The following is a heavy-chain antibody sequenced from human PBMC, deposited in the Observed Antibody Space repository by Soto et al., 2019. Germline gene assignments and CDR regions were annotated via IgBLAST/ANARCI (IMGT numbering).Heavy chain of an antibody. Sequence: QVQLVESGGGVVQPGRSLRLSCAASGFTFSSYGMHWVRQAPGKGLEWVAVISYDGSNKYYADSVKGRFTISRDNSKNTLYLQMNSLRAEDTAVYYCAKGDVSGYYDFWSGYLNYYYYYGMDVWGQGTTVTVSS. J-gene: IGHJ6*02. D-gene: IGHD3-3*01. CDR3: AKGDVSGYYDFWSGYLNYYYYYGMDV. CDR2: ISYDGSNK. V-gene: IGHV3-30*18. CDR1: GFTFSSYG.